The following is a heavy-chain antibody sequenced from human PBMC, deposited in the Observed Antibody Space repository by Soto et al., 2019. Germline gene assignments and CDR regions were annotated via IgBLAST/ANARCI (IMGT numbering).Heavy chain of an antibody. CDR1: GGSISSYY. D-gene: IGHD5-18*01. V-gene: IGHV4-59*01. Sequence: QVQLQESGPGLVKPSETLSLTCTVSGGSISSYYWSWIRQPPGKGLEWIGYIYYSGSTNYNPSLKSRVTISVDTSKNQFSLKLSSVTAADTAVYYCARAKGYGATYYYYGMDVWGQGTTVTVSS. CDR3: ARAKGYGATYYYYGMDV. CDR2: IYYSGST. J-gene: IGHJ6*02.